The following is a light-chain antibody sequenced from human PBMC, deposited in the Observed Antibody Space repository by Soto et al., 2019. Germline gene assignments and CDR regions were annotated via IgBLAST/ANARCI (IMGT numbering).Light chain of an antibody. Sequence: DIQMTQPPSTLSEFVGDTVTITCRASQNINRYLAWYQQKPGKAPKLLIYDSSTLERGVPSRFKGSGSATAFTLTISSLQPEDFATYYCQQYYNYSTLTFGGGTKVDIX. CDR3: QQYYNYSTLT. CDR1: QNINRY. V-gene: IGKV1-5*01. CDR2: DSS. J-gene: IGKJ4*01.